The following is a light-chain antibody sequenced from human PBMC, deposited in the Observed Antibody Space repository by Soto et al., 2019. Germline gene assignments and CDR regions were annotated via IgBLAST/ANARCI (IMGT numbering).Light chain of an antibody. CDR1: QSTSSY. CDR3: QQSYSTRWT. Sequence: DIQMTQSPSSLSASVGDRVTITCRASQSTSSYLNWYQQKPGKAPKLLIYAASSLQSGVPSRFSGSGSGTDFTLTISSLQPEDFATYYCQQSYSTRWTFGQGTKVDIK. J-gene: IGKJ1*01. CDR2: AAS. V-gene: IGKV1-39*01.